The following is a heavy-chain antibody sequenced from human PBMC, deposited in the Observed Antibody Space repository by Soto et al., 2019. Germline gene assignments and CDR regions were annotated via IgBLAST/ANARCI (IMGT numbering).Heavy chain of an antibody. V-gene: IGHV1-69*13. CDR1: GGTFSSYA. Sequence: SVKVSCKASGGTFSSYAISWVRQAPGQGLEWMGGIIPIFGTANYAQKFQGRVTITADESTSTAYMELSSLRSEDTAVYYCARVGYSYGYYFDPWGQGTLVTVSS. J-gene: IGHJ5*02. D-gene: IGHD5-18*01. CDR3: ARVGYSYGYYFDP. CDR2: IIPIFGTA.